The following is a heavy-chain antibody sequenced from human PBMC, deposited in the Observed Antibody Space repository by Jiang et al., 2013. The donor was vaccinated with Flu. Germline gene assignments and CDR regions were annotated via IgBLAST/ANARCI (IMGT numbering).Heavy chain of an antibody. V-gene: IGHV7-4-1*02. J-gene: IGHJ4*02. Sequence: TYAQGFTGRFVFSLDTSVSTAYLQISSLKAEDTAVYYCARENVGGYSYGAADYWGQGTLVTVSS. D-gene: IGHD5-18*01. CDR3: ARENVGGYSYGAADY.